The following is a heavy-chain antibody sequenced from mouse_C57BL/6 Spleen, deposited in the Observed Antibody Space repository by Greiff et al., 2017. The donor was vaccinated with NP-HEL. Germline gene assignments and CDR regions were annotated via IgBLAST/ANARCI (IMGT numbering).Heavy chain of an antibody. V-gene: IGHV5-6*01. CDR3: ARRRDLRVYFDY. CDR1: GFTFSSYG. D-gene: IGHD3-3*01. CDR2: ISSGGSYT. J-gene: IGHJ2*01. Sequence: EVQLVESGGDLVKPGGSLKLSCAASGFTFSSYGMSWVRQTPDKRLEWVATISSGGSYTYYPDSVKGRFTISRDNAKNTLYLQMSSLKSEDTAMYYCARRRDLRVYFDYWGQGTTLTVSS.